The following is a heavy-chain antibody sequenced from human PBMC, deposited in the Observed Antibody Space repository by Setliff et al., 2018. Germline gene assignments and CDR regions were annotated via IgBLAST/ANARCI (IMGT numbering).Heavy chain of an antibody. D-gene: IGHD3-16*01. V-gene: IGHV4-59*01. CDR1: GMSITSYY. Sequence: SETLSLTCSVSGMSITSYYWSWIRQSPGGGLEWIGDIYYTGSTTYSPSLKSRVTISPDTSKNQFHLTVNSVTAADTAVYYCARALRSPLGGTAFVPIHFDPWGQGILVTVSS. CDR3: ARALRSPLGGTAFVPIHFDP. J-gene: IGHJ5*02. CDR2: IYYTGST.